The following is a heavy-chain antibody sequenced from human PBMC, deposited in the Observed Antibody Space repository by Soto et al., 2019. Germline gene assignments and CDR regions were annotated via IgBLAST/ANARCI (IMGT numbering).Heavy chain of an antibody. V-gene: IGHV3-33*01. CDR2: IWYDGSNK. CDR1: GFTFSSYG. CDR3: ARVPYSGYDPYYYSDYMGV. J-gene: IGHJ6*03. D-gene: IGHD5-12*01. Sequence: QVQLVESGGGVVQPGRSLRLSCAASGFTFSSYGMHWVRQAPGKGLEWVAVIWYDGSNKYYADSVKGRFTISRDNSKNTLYLHMNSLRAADTAVYSWARVPYSGYDPYYYSDYMGVWGNGTTVTVSS.